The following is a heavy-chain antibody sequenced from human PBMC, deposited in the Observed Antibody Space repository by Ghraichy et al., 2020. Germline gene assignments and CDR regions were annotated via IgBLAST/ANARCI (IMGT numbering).Heavy chain of an antibody. CDR3: ASGFGTRTAMVIPPHMDV. J-gene: IGHJ6*03. V-gene: IGHV4-34*01. Sequence: SQTLSLTCAVYGGSFSGYYWSWIRQPPGKGLEWIGEINHSGSTNYNPSLKSRVTISVDTSKNQFSLKLSSVTAADTAVYYCASGFGTRTAMVIPPHMDVWGKGTTVTVSS. D-gene: IGHD5-18*01. CDR2: INHSGST. CDR1: GGSFSGYY.